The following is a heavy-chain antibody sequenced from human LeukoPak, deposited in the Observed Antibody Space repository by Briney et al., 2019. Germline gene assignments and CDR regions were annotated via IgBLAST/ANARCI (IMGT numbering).Heavy chain of an antibody. CDR2: INNPGTGT. CDR3: ARGSGGFDY. Sequence: PRGSLRLSCAASGFTFSSYWMHWVRQVPGKGLVWVAHINNPGTGTTYADAVKGRFTITRDNAKNTLYLQMNSLRADDTAMYYCARGSGGFDYWGQGTLITVSS. V-gene: IGHV3-74*01. CDR1: GFTFSSYW. D-gene: IGHD3-3*01. J-gene: IGHJ4*02.